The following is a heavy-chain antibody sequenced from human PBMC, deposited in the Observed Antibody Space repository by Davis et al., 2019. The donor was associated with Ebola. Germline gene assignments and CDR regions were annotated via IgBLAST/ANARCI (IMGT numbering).Heavy chain of an antibody. CDR2: ISSSGSTI. CDR3: ARGEYDSSGYYYRYYFDY. Sequence: PGGSLRLSCAASGFTFSSYEMNWVRQAPGKGLEWVSYISSSGSTIYYADSVKGRFTISRDNAKNSLYLQMNSLRAEDTAVYYCARGEYDSSGYYYRYYFDYWGQGTLVTVSS. J-gene: IGHJ4*02. V-gene: IGHV3-48*03. CDR1: GFTFSSYE. D-gene: IGHD3-22*01.